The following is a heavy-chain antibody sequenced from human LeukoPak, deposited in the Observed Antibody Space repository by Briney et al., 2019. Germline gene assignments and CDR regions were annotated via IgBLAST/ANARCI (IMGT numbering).Heavy chain of an antibody. J-gene: IGHJ4*02. V-gene: IGHV1-2*06. D-gene: IGHD6-19*01. CDR1: GYTFTAFY. CDR2: IIPNSGGT. CDR3: ARRRGWTDY. Sequence: ASVKVSCKASGYTFTAFYIHWVRQAPGQGLKWMGRIIPNSGGTACAQNFQGRVTMTRDTSITTAYMELSRLTSDDTAVYYCARRRGWTDYWGQGTLVTVSS.